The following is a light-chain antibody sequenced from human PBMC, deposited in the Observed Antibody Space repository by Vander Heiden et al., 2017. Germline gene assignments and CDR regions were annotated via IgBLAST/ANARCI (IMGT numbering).Light chain of an antibody. Sequence: EIVLTQSPGTLSLSPGERATLSCRASQSVTNSYLAWYQQKPGQSPSLLIFGASSRAAGTPDRFSGSGSGTEFTLTISRVEPEDFAVYYCQQDSKSPLTFGGGTKVEIK. CDR2: GAS. V-gene: IGKV3-20*01. CDR1: QSVTNSY. J-gene: IGKJ4*01. CDR3: QQDSKSPLT.